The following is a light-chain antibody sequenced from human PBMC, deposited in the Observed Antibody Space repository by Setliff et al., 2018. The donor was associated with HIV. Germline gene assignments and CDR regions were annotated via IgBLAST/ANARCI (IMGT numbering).Light chain of an antibody. Sequence: QSVLTQPASVSGSPGQSITISCTGTSSDLGSYNLVSWYQQHPGKAPKLMIYEVTKRPSGVSNRFSGSKSGTTASLTISGLQAEDEADYYCSSYGNSPYVFGTGTKVTVL. CDR3: SSYGNSPYV. CDR1: SSDLGSYNL. V-gene: IGLV2-14*02. CDR2: EVT. J-gene: IGLJ1*01.